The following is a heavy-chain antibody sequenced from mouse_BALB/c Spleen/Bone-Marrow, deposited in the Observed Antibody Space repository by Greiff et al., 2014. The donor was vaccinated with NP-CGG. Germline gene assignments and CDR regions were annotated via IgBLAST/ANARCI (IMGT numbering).Heavy chain of an antibody. CDR2: INPSTGYT. V-gene: IGHV1-7*01. Sequence: VQLQESGAELAKPGASVKMSCKASGYTFTSYWMHWVKQRSGQGLEWIGYINPSTGYTEYNQKFKDKATLTADKSSSTAYMQLSSLTSEDSAVYYCARSRTGTYFDYWGQGTTLTVSS. CDR1: GYTFTSYW. J-gene: IGHJ2*01. CDR3: ARSRTGTYFDY. D-gene: IGHD4-1*01.